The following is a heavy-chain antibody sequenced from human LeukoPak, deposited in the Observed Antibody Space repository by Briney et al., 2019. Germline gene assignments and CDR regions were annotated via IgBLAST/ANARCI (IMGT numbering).Heavy chain of an antibody. CDR3: ARERVTTGGDAFDI. D-gene: IGHD4-17*01. J-gene: IGHJ3*02. V-gene: IGHV3-48*03. CDR1: GFTFSSYE. Sequence: GGSLRLSCAASGFTFSSYEMTWVRQAPGKGLEWVSYISSSGLTTYYAASVRGRFTISRDNANNSLYLQMNSLRAEDTAVYYCARERVTTGGDAFDIWGQGTMVTVSS. CDR2: ISSSGLTT.